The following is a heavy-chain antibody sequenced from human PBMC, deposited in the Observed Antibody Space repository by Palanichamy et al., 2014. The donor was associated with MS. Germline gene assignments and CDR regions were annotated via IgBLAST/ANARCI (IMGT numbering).Heavy chain of an antibody. CDR3: ARDYYYDSSGYYGAFDY. V-gene: IGHV1-69*01. J-gene: IGHJ4*02. Sequence: QVQLVQSGAEVKKPGSSVKVSCKASGGTFNSYAISWVRQAPGQGLEWMGGIIPIFGTANYAQKFQGRVTITADESTSTAYMERSSLRSEDTAVYYCARDYYYDSSGYYGAFDYWGQGTLVTVSS. D-gene: IGHD3-22*01. CDR1: GGTFNSYA. CDR2: IIPIFGTA.